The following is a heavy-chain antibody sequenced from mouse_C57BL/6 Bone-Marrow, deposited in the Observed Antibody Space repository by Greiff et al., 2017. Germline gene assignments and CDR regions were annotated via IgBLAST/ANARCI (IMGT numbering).Heavy chain of an antibody. V-gene: IGHV1-55*01. CDR1: GYTFTSYW. CDR3: AREKGLLPYAMDY. J-gene: IGHJ4*01. D-gene: IGHD1-1*01. CDR2: IYPGSGST. Sequence: VQLQQPGAELVKPGASVKMSCKASGYTFTSYWITWVKQRPGQGLEWIGDIYPGSGSTNYNEKFKSKATLTVDTSSSTAYMQLSSLTSEDSAVYYCAREKGLLPYAMDYWGQGTSGTVSS.